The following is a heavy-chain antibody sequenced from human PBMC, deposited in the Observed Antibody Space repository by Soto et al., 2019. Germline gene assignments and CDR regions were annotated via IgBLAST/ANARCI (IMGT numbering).Heavy chain of an antibody. CDR3: ARQFSGLMITFGGFDY. V-gene: IGHV3-48*03. D-gene: IGHD3-16*01. J-gene: IGHJ4*02. CDR2: ISSSGSTI. CDR1: GFTFSSYE. Sequence: GGSLRLSCAASGFTFSSYEMNWVRQAPGKGLEWVSHISSSGSTIYYADSVKGRFTISIDNAKNSLYLQMNSLRAEDTAVYYCARQFSGLMITFGGFDYWGQGTLVTVSS.